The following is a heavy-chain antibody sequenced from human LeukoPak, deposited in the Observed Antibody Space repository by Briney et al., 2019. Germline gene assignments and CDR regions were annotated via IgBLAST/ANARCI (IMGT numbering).Heavy chain of an antibody. V-gene: IGHV1-18*01. CDR2: ISAYNGNT. CDR3: ARDHVDMPSDY. J-gene: IGHJ4*02. D-gene: IGHD5-12*01. CDR1: GYTFTSYG. Sequence: GASVKVCCKASGYTFTSYGISWVRQAPGQGLELMGWISAYNGNTNYAQKLQGRVTMTTDTSTSTAYMELRSLRSDDTAVYYCARDHVDMPSDYWGQGTLVTVSS.